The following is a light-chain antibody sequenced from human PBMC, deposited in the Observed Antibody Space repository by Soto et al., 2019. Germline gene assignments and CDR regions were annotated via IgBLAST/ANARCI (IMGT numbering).Light chain of an antibody. CDR2: KAS. CDR1: QSISSW. V-gene: IGKV1-5*03. CDR3: QQYNNYSRT. J-gene: IGKJ1*01. Sequence: DIQMTQSPSTLSASVGDRVTITCRASQSISSWLAWYQQKPGKAPKLLIYKASSLESVVPARFSGSGSGTEFKLTISSLQPDDFATYYCQQYNNYSRTFGQGTKVEIK.